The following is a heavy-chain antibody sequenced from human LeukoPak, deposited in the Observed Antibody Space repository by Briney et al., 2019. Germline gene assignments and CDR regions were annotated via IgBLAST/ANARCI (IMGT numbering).Heavy chain of an antibody. CDR1: GFTFSSYY. J-gene: IGHJ5*02. CDR2: INSDGSST. V-gene: IGHV3-74*03. Sequence: GGSLRLSCAASGFTFSSYYMHWVRQAPGKGLVWASRINSDGSSTTYADSVKGRFTISRDNAKNTLYLQMNSLRAEDTAVYHCARVPHCSSSSCYSWFDPWGQGTLVTVSS. CDR3: ARVPHCSSSSCYSWFDP. D-gene: IGHD2-2*01.